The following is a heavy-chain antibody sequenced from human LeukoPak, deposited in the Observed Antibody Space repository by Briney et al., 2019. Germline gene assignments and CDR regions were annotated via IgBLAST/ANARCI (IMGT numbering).Heavy chain of an antibody. D-gene: IGHD4-11*01. Sequence: ASVKVSFKASGYTFTGYYMHWVRQAPGQGLEWMGWINVKSGGTNYAQKFQGRVTMTRDTSISTAYMELSRLRSADTAVYYCARDLATVTTLKYYQYYYMDVWGKGTTVTVSS. J-gene: IGHJ6*03. CDR1: GYTFTGYY. CDR3: ARDLATVTTLKYYQYYYMDV. CDR2: INVKSGGT. V-gene: IGHV1-2*02.